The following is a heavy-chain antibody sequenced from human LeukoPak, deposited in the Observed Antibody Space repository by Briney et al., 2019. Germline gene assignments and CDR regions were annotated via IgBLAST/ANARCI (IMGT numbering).Heavy chain of an antibody. V-gene: IGHV3-9*01. CDR1: GFTFEDYA. CDR3: ARGNLWFGELVY. D-gene: IGHD3-10*01. J-gene: IGHJ4*02. Sequence: GGSLRLSCETFGFTFEDYAIHWVRQAPGKGLEWVSGIDWVSGNIGYADFVKGRFTISRDDAKNSLYLQMNSLRAEDTAVYYCARGNLWFGELVYWGQGTLVTVSS. CDR2: IDWVSGNI.